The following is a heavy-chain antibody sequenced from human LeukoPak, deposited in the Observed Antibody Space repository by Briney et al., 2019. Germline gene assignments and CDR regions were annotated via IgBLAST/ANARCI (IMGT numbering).Heavy chain of an antibody. V-gene: IGHV4-31*03. J-gene: IGHJ5*02. CDR1: GGSISSGGYY. CDR3: AREMINQYIWFDP. CDR2: IYYSGST. D-gene: IGHD3-22*01. Sequence: SQTLSLTCTVSGGSISSGGYYWSWIRQHPGKGLEWIGYIYYSGSTYYNPSLKSRVTISVDTSKNQFSLKLRSVTAADTAVYYCAREMINQYIWFDPWGQGTLVTVPS.